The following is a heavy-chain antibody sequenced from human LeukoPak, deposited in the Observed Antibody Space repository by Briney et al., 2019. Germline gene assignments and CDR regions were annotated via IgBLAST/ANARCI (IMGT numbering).Heavy chain of an antibody. CDR2: ISAYNGNT. CDR3: AREGYCTNGVCPNWYFDL. Sequence: ASVTVSCKASGYTFTSYGISWVRQAPGQGLEWMGWISAYNGNTNYAQKLQGRVTMTTDTSTSTAYMELRSLRSDDTAVYYCAREGYCTNGVCPNWYFDLWGRGTLVTVSS. CDR1: GYTFTSYG. V-gene: IGHV1-18*01. D-gene: IGHD2-8*01. J-gene: IGHJ2*01.